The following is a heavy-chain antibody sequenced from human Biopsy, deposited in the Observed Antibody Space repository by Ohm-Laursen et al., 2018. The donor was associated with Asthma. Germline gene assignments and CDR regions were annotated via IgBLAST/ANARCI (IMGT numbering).Heavy chain of an antibody. Sequence: SLRLSCTATRFTYEMHWVRQAPGKGLEWVAVISYDGSSIYYADSVKGRFTISRDNSKDTLSLQMNSLTAEDTAVYYCAREGVAGTHIEDWGQGTLVTVSS. CDR3: AREGVAGTHIED. J-gene: IGHJ4*02. D-gene: IGHD6-19*01. CDR2: ISYDGSSI. CDR1: RFTYE. V-gene: IGHV3-30-3*01.